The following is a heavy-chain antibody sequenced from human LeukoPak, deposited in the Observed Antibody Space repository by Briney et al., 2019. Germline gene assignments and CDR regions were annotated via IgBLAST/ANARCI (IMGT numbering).Heavy chain of an antibody. V-gene: IGHV4-4*07. CDR1: GDSISGYY. CDR3: VGPQGHDAFDI. CDR2: IYSNGDT. J-gene: IGHJ3*02. Sequence: SEALPLTCTASGDSISGYYWNWMRQPAGKGLEGIGRIYSNGDTNYNPPLASRVTMSVPTSKNQFPLKLSSVTAADTAVYYCVGPQGHDAFDIWGQGTTVTVSS.